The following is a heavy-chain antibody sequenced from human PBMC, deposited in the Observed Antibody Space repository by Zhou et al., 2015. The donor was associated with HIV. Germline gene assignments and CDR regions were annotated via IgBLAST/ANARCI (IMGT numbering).Heavy chain of an antibody. V-gene: IGHV1-69*02. J-gene: IGHJ4*02. CDR2: IIPILGIA. CDR1: GGTFSSYT. D-gene: IGHD6-6*01. Sequence: QVQLVQSGAEVKKPGSSVKVSCKASGGTFSSYTISWVRQAPGQGLEWMGRIIPILGIANYAQKFQGRVTITADKSTSTAYMELSSLRSEDTAVYYCARVNFXSSSSPGNLDYWGQGTLVTVSS. CDR3: ARVNFXSSSSPGNLDY.